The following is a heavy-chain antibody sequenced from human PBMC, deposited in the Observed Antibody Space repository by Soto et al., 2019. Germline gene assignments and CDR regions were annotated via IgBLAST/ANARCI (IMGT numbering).Heavy chain of an antibody. CDR1: GYSLSSNA. V-gene: IGHV1-3*01. CDR3: ARAAYYYDSSGYYPGDY. D-gene: IGHD3-22*01. CDR2: IIAGNSNT. Sequence: ASVKVSCKTSGYSLSSNAIHWVRQAPGQRLEWMGWIIAGNSNTKYSQKFKGRVTITRDTSASTAYMEVSSLSSEDTAVYYCARAAYYYDSSGYYPGDYWGQ. J-gene: IGHJ4*02.